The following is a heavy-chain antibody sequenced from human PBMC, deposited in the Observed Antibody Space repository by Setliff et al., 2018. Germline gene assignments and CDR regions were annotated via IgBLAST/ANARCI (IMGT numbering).Heavy chain of an antibody. V-gene: IGHV5-51*01. Sequence: GESLKISCKGSGYSFTNYWIGWVRQMPGKGLEWIGIIYPGDSDTRYSPAFQGQVTITADKSISTAYLQWSRLKASDTAMYYCARQAIFGSDAFDIWGQGTMVTVSS. CDR3: ARQAIFGSDAFDI. CDR2: IYPGDSDT. CDR1: GYSFTNYW. D-gene: IGHD3-3*01. J-gene: IGHJ3*02.